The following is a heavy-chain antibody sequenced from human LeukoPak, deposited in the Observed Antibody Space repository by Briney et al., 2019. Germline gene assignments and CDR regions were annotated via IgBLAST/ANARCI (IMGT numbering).Heavy chain of an antibody. V-gene: IGHV3-7*03. CDR2: IKLDGSEK. CDR3: AKTALHTAMVTYGMDV. J-gene: IGHJ6*02. D-gene: IGHD5-18*01. CDR1: GFTFGKYW. Sequence: GGSLRLSCVASGFTFGKYWMSWVRQAPGKGLEWVANIKLDGSEKNYVDSVKGRFTISRDNTKNSLYLQMNSLRVEDTAVYYCAKTALHTAMVTYGMDVWGQGTTVTVSS.